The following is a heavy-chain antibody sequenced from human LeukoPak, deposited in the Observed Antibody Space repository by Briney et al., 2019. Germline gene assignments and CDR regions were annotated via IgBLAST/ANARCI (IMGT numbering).Heavy chain of an antibody. D-gene: IGHD6-13*01. CDR3: AGTDSIAAAGTLRS. CDR1: GGTFSSYA. Sequence: SVKVSCKASGGTFSSYAIGWVRQAPGQGLEWMGGIIPIFGTANYAQKLQGRVTMTTDTSTSTAYMELRSLRSDDTAVYYCAGTDSIAAAGTLRSWGQGTLVTVSS. V-gene: IGHV1-69*05. J-gene: IGHJ5*02. CDR2: IIPIFGTA.